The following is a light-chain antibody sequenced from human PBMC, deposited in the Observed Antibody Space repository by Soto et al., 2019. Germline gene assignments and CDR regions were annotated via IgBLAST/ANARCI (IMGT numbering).Light chain of an antibody. J-gene: IGKJ2*01. CDR1: QSVSSY. V-gene: IGKV3-20*01. CDR3: QQYGGSPRT. CDR2: GAP. Sequence: EIVLTQSPGTLSLSPGERATLSCRASQSVSSYLAWYQQKPGQAPRLLIYGAPSRPTGIPDRFSGSGSGTDFSLSISRLEPEDFAVYYCQQYGGSPRTFGQGTKVEIK.